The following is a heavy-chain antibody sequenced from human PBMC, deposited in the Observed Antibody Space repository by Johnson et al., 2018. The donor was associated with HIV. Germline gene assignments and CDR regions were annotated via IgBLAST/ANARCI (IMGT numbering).Heavy chain of an antibody. CDR2: VSYDGSIK. D-gene: IGHD6-19*01. V-gene: IGHV3-30-3*01. CDR1: GFTFSNYA. Sequence: QVQLVESGGGVVQPGRSLRLSCAASGFTFSNYAMHWVRQAPGKGLEWVAVVSYDGSIKYYAYSVKGRFTNSRDNSKNTLYLQMNSLRAGDTAVYYCARATQWLGAFDIWGQGTMVTVSS. CDR3: ARATQWLGAFDI. J-gene: IGHJ3*02.